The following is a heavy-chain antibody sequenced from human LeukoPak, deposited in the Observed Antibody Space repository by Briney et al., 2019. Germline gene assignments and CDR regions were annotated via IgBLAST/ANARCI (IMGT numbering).Heavy chain of an antibody. V-gene: IGHV4-59*01. CDR3: ARDLGGIYFDY. J-gene: IGHJ4*02. CDR1: DASISGYY. CDR2: IHFSGST. Sequence: SGTLSLTCTVSDASISGYYWSWIRQPPGKGLEWIGSIHFSGSTNYNPSLRSRVTISVDTSKNQLSLKLSSVTAADTAVYYCARDLGGIYFDYWGQGTLVTVSS. D-gene: IGHD1-26*01.